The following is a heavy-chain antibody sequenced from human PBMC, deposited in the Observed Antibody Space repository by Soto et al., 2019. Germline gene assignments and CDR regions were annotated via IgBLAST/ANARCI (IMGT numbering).Heavy chain of an antibody. CDR3: ARAITMVRGVKSAFDP. V-gene: IGHV1-46*01. J-gene: IGHJ5*02. Sequence: ASVQVSCKASGYTFTSYYMHWVRQAPGQGLEWMGIINPSGGSTSYAQKFQGRVTMTRDTSTSTVYMELSSLRSEDTAVYYCARAITMVRGVKSAFDPWGQGTLVTVSS. D-gene: IGHD3-10*01. CDR2: INPSGGST. CDR1: GYTFTSYY.